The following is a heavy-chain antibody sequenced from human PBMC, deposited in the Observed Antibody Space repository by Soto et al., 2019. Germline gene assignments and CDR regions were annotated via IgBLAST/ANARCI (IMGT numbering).Heavy chain of an antibody. CDR2: IYYSGST. V-gene: IGHV4-59*01. CDR3: AREGGYSSSWYPWWFDP. J-gene: IGHJ5*02. CDR1: GGSISSYY. Sequence: QVQLQESGPGLVKPSETLSLTCTVSGGSISSYYWSWIRQPPGKGLEWIGYIYYSGSTNYNPSLKSRVTISVDTSKNQFSLKLSSVTAADTAVYYCAREGGYSSSWYPWWFDPWGQGTLVTVSS. D-gene: IGHD6-13*01.